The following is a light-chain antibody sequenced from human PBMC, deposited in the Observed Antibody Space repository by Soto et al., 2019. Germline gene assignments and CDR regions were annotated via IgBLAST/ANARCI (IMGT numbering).Light chain of an antibody. CDR3: KQYGSSPRT. Sequence: DIVLRQSPGTLSLSPGEGATLSCKASQTVSSNYLAWYHQKPGQAPRLLIYGASSRATGIPDRFSGSGAGTEFTLTISRLEPEDFAVYYCKQYGSSPRTFGQGTKVEFK. J-gene: IGKJ1*01. CDR1: QTVSSNY. V-gene: IGKV3-20*01. CDR2: GAS.